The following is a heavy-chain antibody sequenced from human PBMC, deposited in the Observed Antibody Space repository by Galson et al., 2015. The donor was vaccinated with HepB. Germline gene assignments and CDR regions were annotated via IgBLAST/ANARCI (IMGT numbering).Heavy chain of an antibody. CDR1: EFIFSSYA. D-gene: IGHD3-22*01. Sequence: SLRLSCAASEFIFSSYAIHWVRQAPGKGLEWVAVISYDGSNKYYADSVKGRFTISRDNSKNTLYLQMNSLRTEDTAVYYCARGNYYDTSGEGAFDIWGQGTMVTVSS. CDR3: ARGNYYDTSGEGAFDI. V-gene: IGHV3-30*04. CDR2: ISYDGSNK. J-gene: IGHJ3*02.